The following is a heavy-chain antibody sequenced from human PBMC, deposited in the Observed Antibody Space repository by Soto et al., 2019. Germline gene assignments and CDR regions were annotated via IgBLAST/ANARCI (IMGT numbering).Heavy chain of an antibody. J-gene: IGHJ3*02. D-gene: IGHD6-19*01. CDR1: GFTFSSYA. Sequence: GGSLRLSCAASGFTFSSYAMSWVRQAPGKGLEWVSAISGSGGTTYYADSVKGRFTLSRDNSKNTLYLQMNSLRAEDTAVYYCAKTANGWFSAFDIWGQGTMVTVSS. CDR3: AKTANGWFSAFDI. CDR2: ISGSGGTT. V-gene: IGHV3-23*01.